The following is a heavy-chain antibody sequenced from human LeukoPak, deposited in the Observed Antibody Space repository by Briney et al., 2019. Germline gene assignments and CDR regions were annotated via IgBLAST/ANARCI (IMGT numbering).Heavy chain of an antibody. CDR2: ISGSGGST. V-gene: IGHV3-23*01. CDR3: AKVDGDY. D-gene: IGHD5-24*01. CDR1: GFTFTSSG. J-gene: IGHJ4*02. Sequence: GGSLRLSCEASGFTFTSSGMHWVRQAPGKGLEWVSAISGSGGSTYYADSVKGRFTISRDNSKNTLYLQMNSLRAEDTAVYYCAKVDGDYWGQGTLVTVSS.